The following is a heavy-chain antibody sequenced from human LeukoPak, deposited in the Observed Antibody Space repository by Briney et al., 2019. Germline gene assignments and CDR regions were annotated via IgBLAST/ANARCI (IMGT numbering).Heavy chain of an antibody. J-gene: IGHJ4*02. Sequence: QTGGSLRLSCAASGFTFSSYAMHWVRQAPGKGLEWVAVISYDGSNKYYADSVKGRFTISRDNSKNTLFLQMSNLRAEDTAKYYCARLHSATITADFDNWGQGSLVIVSS. V-gene: IGHV3-30-3*01. CDR2: ISYDGSNK. D-gene: IGHD1-14*01. CDR1: GFTFSSYA. CDR3: ARLHSATITADFDN.